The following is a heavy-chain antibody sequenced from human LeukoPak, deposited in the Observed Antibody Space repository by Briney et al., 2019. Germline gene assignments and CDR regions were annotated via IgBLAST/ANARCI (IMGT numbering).Heavy chain of an antibody. CDR2: INHSGST. CDR1: GGSISSYY. V-gene: IGHV4-34*01. CDR3: ARLSVVVSLFDY. J-gene: IGHJ4*02. Sequence: PSETLSLTCTVSGGSISSYYWSWIRQPPGKGLEWIGEINHSGSTNYNPSLKSRVTISVDTSKNQFSLKLSSVTAADTAVYYCARLSVVVSLFDYWGRGTLVTVSS. D-gene: IGHD2-15*01.